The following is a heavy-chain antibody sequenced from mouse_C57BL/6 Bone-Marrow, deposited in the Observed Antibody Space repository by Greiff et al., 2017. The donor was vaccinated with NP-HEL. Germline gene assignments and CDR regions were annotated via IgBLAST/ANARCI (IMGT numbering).Heavy chain of an antibody. CDR3: TTMGVLRREYYYAMDY. CDR2: IDPENGDT. CDR1: GFNIKDDY. V-gene: IGHV14-4*01. D-gene: IGHD1-1*01. J-gene: IGHJ4*01. Sequence: VQLQQSGAELVRPGASVKLSCTASGFNIKDDYMHWVKQRPEQGLEWIGWIDPENGDTEYASKFPGKATITADTSSNTAYLQLSSLTSEDTAVYYCTTMGVLRREYYYAMDYWGQGTSVTVSS.